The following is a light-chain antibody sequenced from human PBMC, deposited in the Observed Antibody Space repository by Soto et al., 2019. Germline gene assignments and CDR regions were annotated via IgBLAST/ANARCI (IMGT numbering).Light chain of an antibody. CDR3: QHYNSYSIT. J-gene: IGKJ5*01. CDR1: QSISSW. Sequence: DIQMTQSPSTLSASVGDRVTITCRASQSISSWLAWYQQKPGKAPKLLIYKASSLESGVPSRFSGSGSGTEFTLTXXXXQPDDFATYYCQHYNSYSITFGQGTRLEIK. CDR2: KAS. V-gene: IGKV1-5*03.